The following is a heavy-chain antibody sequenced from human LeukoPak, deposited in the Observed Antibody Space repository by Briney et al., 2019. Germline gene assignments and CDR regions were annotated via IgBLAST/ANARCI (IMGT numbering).Heavy chain of an antibody. V-gene: IGHV3-23*01. Sequence: GGSLRLSCAASGFTFSSYAMSWVRQAPGKGLEWVSAISGSGGSTYYADSVKGRFTISRDNSKNTLYLQMNSLRAEDTAVYYCAGAPRPRWLQTDWSQGTLVTVSP. CDR3: AGAPRPRWLQTD. CDR1: GFTFSSYA. J-gene: IGHJ4*02. CDR2: ISGSGGST. D-gene: IGHD5-24*01.